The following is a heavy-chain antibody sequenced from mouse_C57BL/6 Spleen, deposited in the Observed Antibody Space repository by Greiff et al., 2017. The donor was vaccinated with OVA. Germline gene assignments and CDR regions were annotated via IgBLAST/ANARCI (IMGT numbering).Heavy chain of an antibody. Sequence: QVQLQQSGAELAKPGASVKLSCKASGYTFTSYWMHWVKQRPGQGLEWIGYINPSSGYTKYNQKFKDKATLTADKSSSTAYMQLSSLTYEDSAVXYCARGGGRNFDEGLYAMDYWGQGTSVTVSS. V-gene: IGHV1-7*01. CDR1: GYTFTSYW. J-gene: IGHJ4*01. CDR2: INPSSGYT. CDR3: ARGGGRNFDEGLYAMDY. D-gene: IGHD3-1*01.